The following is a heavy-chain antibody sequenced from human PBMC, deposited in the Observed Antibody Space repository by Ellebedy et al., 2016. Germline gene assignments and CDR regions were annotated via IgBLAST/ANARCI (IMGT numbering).Heavy chain of an antibody. CDR1: GFTFSSYW. CDR2: IKQDGIGK. V-gene: IGHV3-7*01. J-gene: IGHJ2*01. CDR3: ARDRSSGGNFYWYFDL. Sequence: GGSLRLSCAASGFTFSSYWMSWVRQAPGKGLEWVANIKQDGIGKYYVDSVKGRFTISRDNAKNSLSLQMNSLRGEDTAVYYCARDRSSGGNFYWYFDLWGRGTLVTVAS. D-gene: IGHD4-23*01.